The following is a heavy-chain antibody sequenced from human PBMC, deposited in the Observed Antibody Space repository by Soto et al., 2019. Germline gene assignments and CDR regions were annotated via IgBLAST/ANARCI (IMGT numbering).Heavy chain of an antibody. CDR3: VRDDVGVGIDY. V-gene: IGHV3-74*03. J-gene: IGHJ4*02. CDR1: GFTFSSYW. D-gene: IGHD1-26*01. CDR2: IDSDGNYT. Sequence: EVQLVESVGCVVQPGGSLRLSCAASGFTFSSYWMHWVRQVPGKGLVWVSHIDSDGNYTTYAYSVKGRFTISRDNGKNTVYLQMNSLRAEDTAVYYCVRDDVGVGIDYWGLGTLVTVSS.